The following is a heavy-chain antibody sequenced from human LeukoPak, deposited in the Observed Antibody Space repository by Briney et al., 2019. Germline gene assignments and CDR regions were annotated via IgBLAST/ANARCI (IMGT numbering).Heavy chain of an antibody. CDR1: GFTFSGSW. V-gene: IGHV3-74*01. Sequence: GGSLRLSCAASGFTFSGSWMHWVRQTPGKGLVWVSRIIGDGSVTSYADSVKGRFTISRDNAKNTLYLQMNSLRAEDTAVYYCAKDFKRWLQSNWFDPWGQGTLVTVSS. D-gene: IGHD5-24*01. CDR3: AKDFKRWLQSNWFDP. J-gene: IGHJ5*02. CDR2: IIGDGSVT.